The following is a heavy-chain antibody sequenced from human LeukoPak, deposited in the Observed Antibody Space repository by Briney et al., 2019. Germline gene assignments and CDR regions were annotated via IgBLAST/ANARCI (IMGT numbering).Heavy chain of an antibody. CDR1: GFTFRSYD. CDR2: IGTAGDT. Sequence: PGGSLRLSCAASGFTFRSYDTHWVRQATGKGLEWVSAIGTAGDTYYPGSVKGRFTISRENAKNSLYLQMNSLKAGDTAVYYCARAYCGGDCYSGWYFDLWGRGTLVTVSS. D-gene: IGHD2-21*02. CDR3: ARAYCGGDCYSGWYFDL. V-gene: IGHV3-13*01. J-gene: IGHJ2*01.